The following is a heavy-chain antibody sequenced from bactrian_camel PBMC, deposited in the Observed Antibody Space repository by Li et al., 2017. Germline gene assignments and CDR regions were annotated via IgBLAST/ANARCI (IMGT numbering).Heavy chain of an antibody. V-gene: IGHV3S25*01. CDR3: AARPVNTRACVAGGRYEFGY. CDR1: GFTFSSYW. CDR2: ISSGGGTI. J-gene: IGHJ4*01. Sequence: QLVESGGGLVQPGGSLRLSCVASGFTFSSYWANWVRQAPGKGLEWVSSISSGGGTIDYSNSVKGRFTISEDNAKNTLYLQMDNLQPEDTAVYYCAARPVNTRACVAGGRYEFGYWGQGTQVTVS. D-gene: IGHD1*01.